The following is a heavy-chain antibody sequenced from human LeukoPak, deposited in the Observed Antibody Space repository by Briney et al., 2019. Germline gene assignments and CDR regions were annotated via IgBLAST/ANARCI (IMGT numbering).Heavy chain of an antibody. Sequence: GGSLRLSCAASGFTFSSYAMSWVRQAPGKGLEWVSAISGSGGSTYYADSVKGRFTISRDNSKNTLYLQMNSLRAEDKAVYYCAKGKYSYGYFDYWGQGTLVTVSS. CDR1: GFTFSSYA. CDR3: AKGKYSYGYFDY. V-gene: IGHV3-23*01. CDR2: ISGSGGST. J-gene: IGHJ4*02. D-gene: IGHD5-18*01.